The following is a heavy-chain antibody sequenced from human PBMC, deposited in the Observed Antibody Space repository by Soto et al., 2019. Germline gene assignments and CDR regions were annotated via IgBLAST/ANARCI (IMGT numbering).Heavy chain of an antibody. CDR3: ARGTDSSGPNPYYFDY. CDR2: IIPIFGTA. D-gene: IGHD3-22*01. CDR1: GGTFSSYA. J-gene: IGHJ4*02. V-gene: IGHV1-69*01. Sequence: SVKVSCKASGGTFSSYAINWVRQAPGQGLEWMGGIIPIFGTANYAQKFQGRVTITADESTSTAYMELSSLRSEDTAVYYCARGTDSSGPNPYYFDYWGQGTLVTVSS.